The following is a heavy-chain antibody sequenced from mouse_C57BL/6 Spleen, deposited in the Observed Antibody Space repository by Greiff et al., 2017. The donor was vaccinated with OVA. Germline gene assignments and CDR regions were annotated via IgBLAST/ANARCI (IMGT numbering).Heavy chain of an antibody. D-gene: IGHD2-1*01. Sequence: EVMLVESGGGLVKPGGSLKLSCAASGFTFSSYTMSWVRQTPEKRLEWVATISGGGGNTYYPDSVKGRFTISRDNAKNTLYLQMSSLRSEDTALYYCARHYGNSYWYFDVWGTGTTVTVSS. CDR3: ARHYGNSYWYFDV. CDR1: GFTFSSYT. V-gene: IGHV5-9*01. J-gene: IGHJ1*03. CDR2: ISGGGGNT.